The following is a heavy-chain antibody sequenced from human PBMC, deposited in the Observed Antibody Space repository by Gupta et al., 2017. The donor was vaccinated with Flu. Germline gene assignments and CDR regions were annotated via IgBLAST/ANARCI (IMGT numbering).Heavy chain of an antibody. CDR2: MNPNSGNT. V-gene: IGHV1-8*01. CDR3: ARVIGYSYGLFSYLDYYGMDV. Sequence: QVQLVQSGAEVKKPGASVTVSCKASGYTFTSYDINWVRQATGHGLEWMGWMNPNSGNTGYAQKFQGRVTMTRNTSISTAYMELSSLRSEDTAVYYCARVIGYSYGLFSYLDYYGMDVWGQGTTVTVSS. D-gene: IGHD5-18*01. J-gene: IGHJ6*02. CDR1: GYTFTSYD.